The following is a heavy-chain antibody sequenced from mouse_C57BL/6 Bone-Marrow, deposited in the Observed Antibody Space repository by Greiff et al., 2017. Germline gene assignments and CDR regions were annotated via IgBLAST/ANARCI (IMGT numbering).Heavy chain of an antibody. CDR3: ARGVYPHYYAMDY. Sequence: EVKLMESGGGLVKPGGSLKLSCAASGFTFSDYGMHWVRQAPEKGLEWVAYISSGSSTIYYADTVKGRFTISRDNAKNTLVLQMTSLRSEYTAMYYCARGVYPHYYAMDYWGQGTSVTVSS. CDR2: ISSGSSTI. J-gene: IGHJ4*01. CDR1: GFTFSDYG. V-gene: IGHV5-17*01.